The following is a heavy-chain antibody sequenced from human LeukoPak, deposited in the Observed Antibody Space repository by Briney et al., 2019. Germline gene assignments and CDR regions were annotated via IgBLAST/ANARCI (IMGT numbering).Heavy chain of an antibody. J-gene: IGHJ4*02. CDR2: INTYNGNT. D-gene: IGHD6-19*01. Sequence: SSVTVSRKVTGYTFTTYGISWVRQAPAQGLEWMGWINTYNGNTNYAHMLQGRVTMTTDASTNTAYMELRSLRSDDTAVYYCARAWEQWPGTTAYFDYWGQGTLVTVSS. CDR1: GYTFTTYG. CDR3: ARAWEQWPGTTAYFDY. V-gene: IGHV1-18*04.